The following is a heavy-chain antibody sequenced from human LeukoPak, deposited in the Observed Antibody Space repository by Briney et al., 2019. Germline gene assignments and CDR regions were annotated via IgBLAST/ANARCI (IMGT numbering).Heavy chain of an antibody. Sequence: GGSLRLSCAASGFTFSSYSMYWVRQAPGKGLEWVSSISSSSSYIYYADSVKGRFTISRDNAKNSLYLQMNSLRAEDTAVYYCARVGSHTYYYDSSGYPNAFDIWGQGTMVTVSS. CDR1: GFTFSSYS. D-gene: IGHD3-22*01. CDR3: ARVGSHTYYYDSSGYPNAFDI. J-gene: IGHJ3*02. CDR2: ISSSSSYI. V-gene: IGHV3-21*01.